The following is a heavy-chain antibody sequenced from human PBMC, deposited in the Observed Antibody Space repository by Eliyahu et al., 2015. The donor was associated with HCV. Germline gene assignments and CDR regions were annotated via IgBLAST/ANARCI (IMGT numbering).Heavy chain of an antibody. D-gene: IGHD6-19*01. CDR3: AHRRLGRDSSGWYYFDY. CDR2: IYWDDDK. Sequence: QITLKESGPTLVKPTQTLTLTCTFSGFSLSTSGVGVGWIRQPPGKALEWLALIYWDDDKRYSPSLKSRLTITKDTSKNQVVLTMTNMDPVDTAAYYCAHRRLGRDSSGWYYFDYWGQGTLVTVSS. V-gene: IGHV2-5*02. J-gene: IGHJ4*02. CDR1: GFSLSTSGVG.